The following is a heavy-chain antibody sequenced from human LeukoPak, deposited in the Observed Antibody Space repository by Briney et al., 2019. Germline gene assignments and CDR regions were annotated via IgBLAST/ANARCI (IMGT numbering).Heavy chain of an antibody. CDR3: ARAPRAGYTYDEDYFDH. D-gene: IGHD5-18*01. V-gene: IGHV1-69*04. CDR2: IIPFLVIA. J-gene: IGHJ4*02. CDR1: GGTFSIYA. Sequence: SVKVSCKASGGTFSIYAISWVRQAPGQGLEWMGRIIPFLVIANYAQKFQGRVTITADKSTSTAYMELSSLRSEDTAVYYCARAPRAGYTYDEDYFDHWGQGTLVTVSS.